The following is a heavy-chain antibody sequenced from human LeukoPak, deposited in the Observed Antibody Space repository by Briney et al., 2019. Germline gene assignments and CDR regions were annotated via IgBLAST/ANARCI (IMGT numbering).Heavy chain of an antibody. CDR3: AKSLRAYSYGYFDY. V-gene: IGHV3-23*01. CDR1: GFTFSSYA. D-gene: IGHD5-18*01. Sequence: GGSLRLSCAASGFTFSSYAMTSVRQAPGKGLEWVSAVSGSDDSTYYADSVKGRFSISRDNSKNTLYLQMNSLRADDTAVYYCAKSLRAYSYGYFDYWGQGTLLTVSS. J-gene: IGHJ4*02. CDR2: VSGSDDST.